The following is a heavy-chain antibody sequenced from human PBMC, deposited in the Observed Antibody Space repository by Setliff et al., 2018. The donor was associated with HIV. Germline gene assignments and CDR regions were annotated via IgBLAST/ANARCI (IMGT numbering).Heavy chain of an antibody. D-gene: IGHD3-22*01. J-gene: IGHJ5*02. V-gene: IGHV4-39*01. CDR3: ASRVYYYDDSATLREAGFVP. CDR2: IYHSGKT. Sequence: SETLSLTCSVSGGSISDNKYYWSWIRQPPGKGLEWTGSIYHSGKTYYNPSLKSRLTISVDTSKNQFSLKMSSVTAADTAVYYCASRVYYYDDSATLREAGFVPLCPGTLVTVSS. CDR1: GGSISDNKYY.